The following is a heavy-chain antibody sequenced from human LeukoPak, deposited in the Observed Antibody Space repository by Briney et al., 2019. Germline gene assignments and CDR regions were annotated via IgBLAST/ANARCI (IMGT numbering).Heavy chain of an antibody. CDR3: VRGHDSFDY. Sequence: GGSLRLSCAVSGFRFSDHYMDWVRQAPGKGLEWVGRSRNKDHRYSTEYATSVKGRFTISRDGSQNSLYLQMNSLKIEDTAIYYCVRGHDSFDYWGQGTLVTVSS. D-gene: IGHD3-3*01. J-gene: IGHJ4*02. CDR2: SRNKDHRYST. CDR1: GFRFSDHY. V-gene: IGHV3-72*01.